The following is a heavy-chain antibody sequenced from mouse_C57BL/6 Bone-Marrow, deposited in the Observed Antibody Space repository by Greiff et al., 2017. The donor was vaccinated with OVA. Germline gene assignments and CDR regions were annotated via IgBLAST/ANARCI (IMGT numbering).Heavy chain of an antibody. CDR1: GYSFTDYN. D-gene: IGHD1-1*01. Sequence: EVQLQQSGPELVKPGASVKISCKASGYSFTDYNMNWVKQSNGKSLEWIGVINPNYGTTSYNQKFKGKATLNVDQSSSTAYMKLNSLTYEDTAVYYCAFYYGSSYRYYDVWGTGTTVTVSS. V-gene: IGHV1-39*01. J-gene: IGHJ1*03. CDR2: INPNYGTT. CDR3: AFYYGSSYRYYDV.